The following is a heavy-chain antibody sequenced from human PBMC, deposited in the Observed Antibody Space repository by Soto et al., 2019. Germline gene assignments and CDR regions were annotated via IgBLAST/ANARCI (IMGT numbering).Heavy chain of an antibody. J-gene: IGHJ5*02. CDR3: ARLVWSYGTWFDP. D-gene: IGHD5-18*01. Sequence: SETLSLTCTVSSASISSYYWSWIRQPPGKGLEWIGYIYYSGSTNYNPSLKSRVTISVDTSKNQFSLKLSSVTAADTAVYYCARLVWSYGTWFDPWGQGTLVTVS. V-gene: IGHV4-59*08. CDR1: SASISSYY. CDR2: IYYSGST.